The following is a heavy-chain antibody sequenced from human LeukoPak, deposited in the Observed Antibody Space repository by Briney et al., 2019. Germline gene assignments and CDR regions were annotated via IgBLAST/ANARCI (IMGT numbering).Heavy chain of an antibody. CDR3: ARGGVVTGQLDY. J-gene: IGHJ4*02. CDR1: GFTFTGYY. CDR2: VNPNSGGT. D-gene: IGHD2-21*02. V-gene: IGHV1-2*02. Sequence: GASVKVSCKASGFTFTGYYIHWVRQAPGQGLEWMGWVNPNSGGTKYAQKFQGRVSMTSDTSISTAYMELSRLTSDDTAVYYCARGGVVTGQLDYWGQGTWVTVSS.